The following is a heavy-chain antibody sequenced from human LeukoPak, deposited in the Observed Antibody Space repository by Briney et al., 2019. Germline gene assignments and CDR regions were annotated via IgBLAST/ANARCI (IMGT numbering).Heavy chain of an antibody. V-gene: IGHV4-59*08. CDR3: ARGYGSGSYLDY. J-gene: IGHJ4*02. CDR1: GGSISSYY. D-gene: IGHD3-10*01. Sequence: SETLPLTCTVSGGSISSYYWSWIRQPPGKGLEWIGYIYYSGSTNYNPSLKSRVTISVDTSKNQFSLKLSSVTAADTAVYYCARGYGSGSYLDYWGQGTLVTVSS. CDR2: IYYSGST.